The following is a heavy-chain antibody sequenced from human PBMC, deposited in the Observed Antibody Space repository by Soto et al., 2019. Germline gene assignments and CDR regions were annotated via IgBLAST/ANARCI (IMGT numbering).Heavy chain of an antibody. J-gene: IGHJ4*02. Sequence: GGSLRLSVQASGFPFDNYGMHGVRQAPGKGLEWVAVITYDGSNKYYADSVKGRFTISRDNSKNTLSLHLNTLKPEDTAVYHCAKDRVGGTFYTTFAFWAQGTLVPV. CDR3: AKDRVGGTFYTTFAF. V-gene: IGHV3-30*18. CDR1: GFPFDNYG. CDR2: ITYDGSNK. D-gene: IGHD3-16*01.